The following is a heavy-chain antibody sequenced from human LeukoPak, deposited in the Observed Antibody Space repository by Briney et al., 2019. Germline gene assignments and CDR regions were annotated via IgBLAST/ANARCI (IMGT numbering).Heavy chain of an antibody. D-gene: IGHD4-17*01. Sequence: GGSLRLSCAASGFTFSSYAMHWVRQAPGKGLEWVAVISYDGSNKYYADSVKGRFTISRDNTKNTLYLQMNSLRAEDTAVYYCARDSLGVDPTVTTNFDYWSQGTLVTVSS. V-gene: IGHV3-30-3*01. J-gene: IGHJ4*02. CDR1: GFTFSSYA. CDR3: ARDSLGVDPTVTTNFDY. CDR2: ISYDGSNK.